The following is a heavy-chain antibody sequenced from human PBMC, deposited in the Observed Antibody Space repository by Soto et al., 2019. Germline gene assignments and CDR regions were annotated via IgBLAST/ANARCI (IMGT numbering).Heavy chain of an antibody. Sequence: PSETLSLTCSVSGGAISRDNYYWTWIRQHPGKGLEWIGNIYYSGTTYYNTSLGSRFTISVDTSKNQFSLKVTSVTAADTAVYYCARYCSSSSCYRKGMDVWGQGTTVTVSS. CDR3: ARYCSSSSCYRKGMDV. J-gene: IGHJ6*02. CDR2: IYYSGTT. D-gene: IGHD2-2*01. V-gene: IGHV4-31*03. CDR1: GGAISRDNYY.